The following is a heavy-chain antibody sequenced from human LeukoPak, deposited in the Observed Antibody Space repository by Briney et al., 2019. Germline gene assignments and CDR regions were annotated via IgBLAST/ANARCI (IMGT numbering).Heavy chain of an antibody. CDR2: IILIFGTA. J-gene: IGHJ3*02. CDR1: GCTFSSYA. V-gene: IGHV1-69*05. D-gene: IGHD3-16*02. CDR3: ARDGEYVCGSYRYANLDAFDI. Sequence: SVKVSCKAAGCTFSSYAISWMRQAPAQGLEWMGGIILIFGTANYAQKFQSRVTITTDESTSTAYMELSSLRSEDTAVYYCARDGEYVCGSYRYANLDAFDIWGQGTMVTVSS.